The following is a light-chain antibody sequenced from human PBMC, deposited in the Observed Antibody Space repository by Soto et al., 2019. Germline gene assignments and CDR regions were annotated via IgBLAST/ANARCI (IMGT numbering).Light chain of an antibody. CDR1: QIINIW. Sequence: IHMTHSPSTLSASVLDRVRITCLSVQIINIWLAWYQQKPGKAPKVLIYDASSLKSGVPSRFSGSGSGTEFTLTISSLQPDDFATYYCQQYKSYSWTFGQGTKVDIK. CDR3: QQYKSYSWT. J-gene: IGKJ1*01. CDR2: DAS. V-gene: IGKV1-5*01.